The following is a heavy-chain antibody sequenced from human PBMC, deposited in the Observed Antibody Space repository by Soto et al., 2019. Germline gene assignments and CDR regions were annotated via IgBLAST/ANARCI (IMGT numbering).Heavy chain of an antibody. CDR2: ISYDGSNK. CDR1: GFTFSSYG. CDR3: AKFYCSGGSCYSYFDY. Sequence: GGSLRLSCAASGFTFSSYGMHWVRQAPGKGLEWVAVISYDGSNKYYADSVKGRFTISRDNSKNTLYLQMNSLRAEDTAVYYCAKFYCSGGSCYSYFDYWGQGTLVTVSS. V-gene: IGHV3-30*18. D-gene: IGHD2-15*01. J-gene: IGHJ4*02.